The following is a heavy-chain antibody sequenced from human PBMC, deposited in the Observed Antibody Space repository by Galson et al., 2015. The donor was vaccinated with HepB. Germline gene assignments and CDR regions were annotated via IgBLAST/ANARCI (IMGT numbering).Heavy chain of an antibody. CDR1: GGSISSSSYY. Sequence: ETLSLTCTVSGGSISSSSYYWGWIRQPQGKGLEWIGSIYYSGSTYYNPSLKSRVSMSLDTSKDQFSLKLNSVTAADTAVYYCMTVSGGDGYGYYGLDVWGQGTTVTVSS. CDR2: IYYSGST. D-gene: IGHD2-21*02. CDR3: MTVSGGDGYGYYGLDV. J-gene: IGHJ6*02. V-gene: IGHV4-39*07.